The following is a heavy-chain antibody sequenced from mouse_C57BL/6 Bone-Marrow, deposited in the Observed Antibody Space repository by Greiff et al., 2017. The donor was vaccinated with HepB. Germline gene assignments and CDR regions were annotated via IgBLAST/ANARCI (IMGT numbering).Heavy chain of an antibody. V-gene: IGHV6-3*01. D-gene: IGHD2-2*01. CDR3: TYLLWFPRGFDY. CDR1: GFTFSNYW. J-gene: IGHJ2*01. Sequence: EVKLMESGGGLVQPGGSMKLSCVASGFTFSNYWMNWVRQSPEKGLEWVAQIRLKSDNYATHYAESVKGRFTISRDDSKSSVYLQMNNLRAEDTGIYYCTYLLWFPRGFDYWGQGTTLTVSS. CDR2: IRLKSDNYAT.